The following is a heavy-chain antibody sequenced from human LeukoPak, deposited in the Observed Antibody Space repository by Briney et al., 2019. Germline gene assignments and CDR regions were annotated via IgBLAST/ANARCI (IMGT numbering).Heavy chain of an antibody. D-gene: IGHD5-18*01. CDR3: AREGLFRGYSSKGVNWFDP. V-gene: IGHV1-46*01. CDR1: GYTFTTYY. Sequence: ASVKVSCKASGYTFTTYYMHWVRQAPGQGLEWMGIINPSGGSTSYAQKFQGRVTMTRDTSTSTVYTELSSLRSEDTAVYYCAREGLFRGYSSKGVNWFDPWGQGTLVTVSS. J-gene: IGHJ5*02. CDR2: INPSGGST.